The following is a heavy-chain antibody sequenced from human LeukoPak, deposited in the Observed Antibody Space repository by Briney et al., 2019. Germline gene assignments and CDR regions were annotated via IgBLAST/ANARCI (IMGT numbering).Heavy chain of an antibody. J-gene: IGHJ4*02. CDR3: ACRYSGYDLNY. Sequence: SVKVSCKTSDFRDYYMNWVRQAPGQGLEWLGWINPKSGDTDYAQKFQGRVTMTRDTSISTAYMELSGLKPDDTAIYFCACRYSGYDLNYWGQGTQVTVSS. D-gene: IGHD5-12*01. CDR1: DFRDYY. V-gene: IGHV1-2*02. CDR2: INPKSGDT.